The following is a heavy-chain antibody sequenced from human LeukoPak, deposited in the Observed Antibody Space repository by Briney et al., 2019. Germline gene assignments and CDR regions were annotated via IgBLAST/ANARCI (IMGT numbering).Heavy chain of an antibody. CDR3: ARGTLTAVGTTHEYWYFDL. V-gene: IGHV4-59*01. D-gene: IGHD1-26*01. Sequence: SETLSLTCTVSGASISSYYWTWIRQPPGKGLEWIGHIYYSGSTNSNPSLKSRVTISVDTSKNQFSLKVSSVTAADTAVYYCARGTLTAVGTTHEYWYFDLWGRGTLVTVSS. CDR2: IYYSGST. J-gene: IGHJ2*01. CDR1: GASISSYY.